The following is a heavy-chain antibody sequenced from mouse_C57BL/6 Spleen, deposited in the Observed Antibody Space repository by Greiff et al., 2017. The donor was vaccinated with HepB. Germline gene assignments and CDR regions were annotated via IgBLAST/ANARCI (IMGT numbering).Heavy chain of an antibody. J-gene: IGHJ4*01. Sequence: EVQRVESGGDLVKPGGSLKLSCAASGFTFSSYGMSWVRQTPDKRLEWVATISSGGSYTYYPDSVKGRFTISRDNAKNTLYLQMSSLKSEDTAMYYCARYDYDGAMDYWGQGTSVTVSS. V-gene: IGHV5-6*01. D-gene: IGHD2-4*01. CDR1: GFTFSSYG. CDR2: ISSGGSYT. CDR3: ARYDYDGAMDY.